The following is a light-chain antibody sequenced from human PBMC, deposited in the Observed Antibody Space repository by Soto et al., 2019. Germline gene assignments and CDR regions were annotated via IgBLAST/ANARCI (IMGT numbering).Light chain of an antibody. CDR3: QQYGSSGT. CDR1: QSISNH. V-gene: IGKV3-15*01. CDR2: GAY. J-gene: IGKJ1*01. Sequence: EIVMTQSPATLAVSPGESATLSCRASQSISNHLTWYQQKPGQPPRLLIYGAYTRATGIPARFSGSGSGTEFTLTISNVQSEDFAVYYCQQYGSSGTFGQGTKVEIK.